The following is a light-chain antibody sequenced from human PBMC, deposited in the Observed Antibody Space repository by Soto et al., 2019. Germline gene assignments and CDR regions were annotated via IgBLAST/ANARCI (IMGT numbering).Light chain of an antibody. Sequence: DIQMTQSPSSLSASVGDRVTITCRASQNISSYLNWYQQKPGKAPKLLIYAASSLQSGVPSRFSRSGSGTDFTLTISSLQPEDFATYYCQHSYSSPPFGGATKVEIK. CDR1: QNISSY. CDR3: QHSYSSPP. V-gene: IGKV1-39*01. J-gene: IGKJ4*01. CDR2: AAS.